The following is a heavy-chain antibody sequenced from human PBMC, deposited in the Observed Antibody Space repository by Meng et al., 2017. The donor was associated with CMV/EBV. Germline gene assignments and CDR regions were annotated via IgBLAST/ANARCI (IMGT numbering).Heavy chain of an antibody. CDR2: SYYGGST. V-gene: IGHV4-30-4*08. CDR1: GGSSGSGDYS. Sequence: LHQASGPGRDTHPPTLTLTAPVPGGSSGSGDYSCSWTRQPPRKGLEWIGYSYYGGSTYYNPSLKSRVTISVDTSKNQFSLKLSSGTAADTAVYYCARVGRTSCYDYWGQGTLVTVSS. D-gene: IGHD2-2*01. CDR3: ARVGRTSCYDY. J-gene: IGHJ4*02.